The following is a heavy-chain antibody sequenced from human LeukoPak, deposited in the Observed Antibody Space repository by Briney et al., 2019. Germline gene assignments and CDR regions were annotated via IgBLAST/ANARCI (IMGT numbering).Heavy chain of an antibody. CDR3: ARGLSSSDGYNYDYYDD. V-gene: IGHV4-61*08. CDR1: GGSISSGGYY. D-gene: IGHD5-24*01. Sequence: PSQTLSLTCTVSGGSISSGGYYWSWIRQPPGKGLEWSGNIYYSGSTNYNPSLKSRVTISVDTSKNQFSLKLSSVTAADTAVYYCARGLSSSDGYNYDYYDDWGQGTLVTVSS. J-gene: IGHJ4*02. CDR2: IYYSGST.